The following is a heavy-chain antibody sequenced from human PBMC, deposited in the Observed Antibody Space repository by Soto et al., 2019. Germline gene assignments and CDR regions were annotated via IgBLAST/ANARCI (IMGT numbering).Heavy chain of an antibody. CDR1: GGSISSSSYY. J-gene: IGHJ4*02. D-gene: IGHD3-16*01. Sequence: SETLSLTCTVSGGSISSSSYYWGWIRQPPGKGLEWIGSIYYSGSTYYNPSLKSRVTISVDTSKNQFSLKLSSVTAADTAVYYCASLASVIMDYWGQGTLVTVSS. V-gene: IGHV4-39*01. CDR3: ASLASVIMDY. CDR2: IYYSGST.